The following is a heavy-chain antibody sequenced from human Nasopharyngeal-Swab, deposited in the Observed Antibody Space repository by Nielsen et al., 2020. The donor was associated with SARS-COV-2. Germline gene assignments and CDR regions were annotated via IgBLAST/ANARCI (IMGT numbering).Heavy chain of an antibody. J-gene: IGHJ3*02. Sequence: GESLELSWASSGFAVSTNFLTWVRQAPGRGLEWVSVIYAGDTTHYADSVKGRFAISRDDSKNTLYLQMNSLRAEDTALYFCARVGGATVPLSTFDIWGPGTMVTVSS. CDR2: IYAGDTT. V-gene: IGHV3-53*01. D-gene: IGHD1-26*01. CDR1: GFAVSTNF. CDR3: ARVGGATVPLSTFDI.